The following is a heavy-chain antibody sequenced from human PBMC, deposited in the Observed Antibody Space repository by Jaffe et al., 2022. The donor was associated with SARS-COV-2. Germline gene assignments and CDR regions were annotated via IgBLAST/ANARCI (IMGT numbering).Heavy chain of an antibody. CDR2: ISYSDGST. J-gene: IGHJ4*02. D-gene: IGHD6-19*01. V-gene: IGHV3-23*01. CDR1: GFTFSNYA. Sequence: EVQLLESGGGLVQPGGSLRLSCAGSGFTFSNYAMSWVRQAPGKGPEWVSAISYSDGSTYYADSVKGRFTISRDNSKNTLYLQLNSLRVEDTALYYCAIYEEWLPERSWGQGTLVTVSS. CDR3: AIYEEWLPERS.